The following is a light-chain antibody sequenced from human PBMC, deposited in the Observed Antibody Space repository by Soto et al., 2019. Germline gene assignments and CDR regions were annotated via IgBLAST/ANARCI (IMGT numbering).Light chain of an antibody. V-gene: IGKV3-15*01. CDR1: QSVSSN. J-gene: IGKJ2*01. CDR2: GAS. CDR3: QQYNNWPMYT. Sequence: EIVMTQSPATLSVSPGEGGTLSCRASQSVSSNLAWYQQKPGQAPRLLIYGASTRANAIPARFSGSGSGTDFTLAISSLQSEDFAVSYCQQYNNWPMYTFGQGTKLEIK.